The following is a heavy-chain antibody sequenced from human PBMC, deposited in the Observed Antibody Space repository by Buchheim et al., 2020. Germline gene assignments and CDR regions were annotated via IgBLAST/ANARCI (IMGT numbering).Heavy chain of an antibody. CDR3: ARGHREYSRSWYRGDASDI. Sequence: QVQLVQSGAEVKEPGSSVKVSCKASGGTFSNYAISWVRQAPGQGLEWMGGISPIVGTGNYAPKFQGRISISAEKSTSTAYMELSSLRFEDTAVYYCARGHREYSRSWYRGDASDIWGQGT. D-gene: IGHD6-13*01. J-gene: IGHJ3*02. CDR2: ISPIVGTG. CDR1: GGTFSNYA. V-gene: IGHV1-69*06.